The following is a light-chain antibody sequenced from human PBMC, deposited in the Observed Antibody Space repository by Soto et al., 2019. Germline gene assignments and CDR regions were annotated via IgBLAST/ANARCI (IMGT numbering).Light chain of an antibody. CDR1: SSDVGGYNY. Sequence: SVLTQPASVSGSPGQSITISCTGTSSDVGGYNYVSRYQQHPGKAPKLMIYDVSNRPSGVSNRFSGSKSGNTASLTISGLQAEDEADYYCSSYTSSSTYVFGTGTKVTV. CDR2: DVS. CDR3: SSYTSSSTYV. J-gene: IGLJ1*01. V-gene: IGLV2-14*01.